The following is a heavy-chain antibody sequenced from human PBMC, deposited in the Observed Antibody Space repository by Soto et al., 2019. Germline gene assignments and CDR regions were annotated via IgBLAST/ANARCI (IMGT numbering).Heavy chain of an antibody. CDR2: IRSKANSYAT. CDR3: TRDLLDP. V-gene: IGHV3-73*01. Sequence: GGSLRLACAASGFTFSGSAMHWVRQASGKGLEWVGRIRSKANSYATAYAASVKGRFTISRDDSKNTAYLQMNSLKTEDTAVYYYTRDLLDPWSQRTLDLVSS. J-gene: IGHJ5*02. CDR1: GFTFSGSA.